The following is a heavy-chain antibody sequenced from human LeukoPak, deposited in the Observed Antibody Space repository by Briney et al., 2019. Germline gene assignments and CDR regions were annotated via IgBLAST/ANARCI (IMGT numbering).Heavy chain of an antibody. CDR1: GFTFSSYE. Sequence: PGGSLRLSCAASGFTFSSYEMNWVRQAPGKGLEWVSYISSSGSTIYYADSVKGRFTISRDNAKNSLYLQMNSLRAEDTAVYYCARDQYYYGSGSSNYMDVWGKGTTVTVSS. J-gene: IGHJ6*03. D-gene: IGHD3-10*01. CDR2: ISSSGSTI. V-gene: IGHV3-48*03. CDR3: ARDQYYYGSGSSNYMDV.